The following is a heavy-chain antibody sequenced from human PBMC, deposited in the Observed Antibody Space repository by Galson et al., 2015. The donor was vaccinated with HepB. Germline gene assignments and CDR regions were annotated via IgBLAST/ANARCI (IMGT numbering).Heavy chain of an antibody. CDR1: GFTFSSYW. CDR2: INSDGSGT. D-gene: IGHD3-3*01. V-gene: IGHV3-74*01. J-gene: IGHJ4*02. CDR3: AREGGDYYTDFDH. Sequence: SLRLSCAASGFTFSSYWMHWVRQAPGKGLVWVSRINSDGSGTGYADSVKGRFTISRDNAKNTLYLQMNSLRAEDTAVYYCAREGGDYYTDFDHWGQGTLVTVSS.